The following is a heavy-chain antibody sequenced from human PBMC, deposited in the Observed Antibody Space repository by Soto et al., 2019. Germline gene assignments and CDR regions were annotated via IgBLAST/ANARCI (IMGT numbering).Heavy chain of an antibody. D-gene: IGHD1-1*01. CDR2: IKSKTDGGTT. CDR1: GFTFSNAW. CDR3: TTEVQLEPDWFDP. V-gene: IGHV3-15*01. Sequence: GGSLRLSCAASGFTFSNAWMSWVRQAPGKGLEWVGRIKSKTDGGTTDYAAPVKGRFTISRDDSKNTLYLQMNSLKTEDTAVYYCTTEVQLEPDWFDPWGQGTLVTVSS. J-gene: IGHJ5*02.